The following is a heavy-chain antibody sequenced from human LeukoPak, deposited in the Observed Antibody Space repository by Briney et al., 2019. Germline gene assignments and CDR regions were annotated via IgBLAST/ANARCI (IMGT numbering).Heavy chain of an antibody. CDR2: INHSGST. CDR3: ARPRIAAAYDAFDI. Sequence: SETLSLTCAVYGGSFSGYYWSWIRQPPGKGLEWIGEINHSGSTNYNPSLKSRVTISVDTSKNQFSLKLSSVTAADTAVYYCARPRIAAAYDAFDIWGQGTKVTVSS. CDR1: GGSFSGYY. J-gene: IGHJ3*02. V-gene: IGHV4-34*01. D-gene: IGHD6-13*01.